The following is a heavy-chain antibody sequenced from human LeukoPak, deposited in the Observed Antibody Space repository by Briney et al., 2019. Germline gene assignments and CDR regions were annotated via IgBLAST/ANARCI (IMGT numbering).Heavy chain of an antibody. CDR1: GFTVSSNY. J-gene: IGHJ4*02. CDR3: AKVGLGGIYYVDY. CDR2: IYSGGST. D-gene: IGHD1-26*01. Sequence: GGSLRLSCAASGFTVSSNYMTWVRQAPGKGLEWVSLIYSGGSTNYADSVKGRFTISRDNSKNTLYLQLNSRRADDTAVYYCAKVGLGGIYYVDYWGQGTLVTVSS. V-gene: IGHV3-53*01.